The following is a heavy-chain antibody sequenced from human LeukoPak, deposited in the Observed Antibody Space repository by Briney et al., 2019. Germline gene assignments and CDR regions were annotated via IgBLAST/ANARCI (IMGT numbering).Heavy chain of an antibody. J-gene: IGHJ4*02. CDR3: AKRVPYSSSSVYFDF. D-gene: IGHD6-6*01. Sequence: PGGSLRLSCAASGFTFSSYGMNWVRQAPGKGREWVSAISDGGSDTSYADSVKGRFAISRDNSKKTLFLQMNSLRAEDTAVYYCAKRVPYSSSSVYFDFWGQGTLVTVSS. CDR2: ISDGGSDT. V-gene: IGHV3-23*01. CDR1: GFTFSSYG.